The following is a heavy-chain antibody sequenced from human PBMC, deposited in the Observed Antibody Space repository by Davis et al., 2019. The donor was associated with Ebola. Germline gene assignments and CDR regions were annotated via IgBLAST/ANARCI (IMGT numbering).Heavy chain of an antibody. CDR2: ISGSGGST. V-gene: IGHV3-23*01. J-gene: IGHJ4*02. CDR3: AKVLQYYYGSGSIDY. CDR1: GFTFSSYA. Sequence: GESLKISCAASGFTFSSYAMSWVRQAPGKGLEWVSAISGSGGSTYYADSVKGRFTISRDNSKNTLYLQMNSLRAEDTAVYYCAKVLQYYYGSGSIDYWGQGTLVTVSS. D-gene: IGHD3-10*01.